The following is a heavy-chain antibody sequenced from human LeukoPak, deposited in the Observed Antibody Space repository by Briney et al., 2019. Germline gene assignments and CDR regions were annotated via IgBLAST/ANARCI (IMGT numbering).Heavy chain of an antibody. J-gene: IGHJ6*03. CDR1: GGPISSYY. Sequence: SETLSLTCTVSGGPISSYYWSWIRQPPGKGLEWIGYIYYSGSTNYNPSLKSRVTISVDTSKNQFSLKLSSVTAADTAVYYCARVRLLSDYYYYYMDVWGKGTTVTISS. V-gene: IGHV4-59*01. CDR2: IYYSGST. D-gene: IGHD3-3*01. CDR3: ARVRLLSDYYYYYMDV.